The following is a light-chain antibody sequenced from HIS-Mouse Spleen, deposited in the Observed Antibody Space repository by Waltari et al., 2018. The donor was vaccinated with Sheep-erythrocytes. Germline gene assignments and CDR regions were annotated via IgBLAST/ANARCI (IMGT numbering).Light chain of an antibody. Sequence: QSALTQPPSASGSPGQSVTIPCTGTSSDVGGYNYFPWYQQHPGKPPKPMIYEVSKRPSGGPDRFSGSKSGNTASLTVSGLQAEDEADYYCSSYAGSNNWVFGGGTKLTVL. J-gene: IGLJ3*02. CDR1: SSDVGGYNY. CDR2: EVS. V-gene: IGLV2-8*01. CDR3: SSYAGSNNWV.